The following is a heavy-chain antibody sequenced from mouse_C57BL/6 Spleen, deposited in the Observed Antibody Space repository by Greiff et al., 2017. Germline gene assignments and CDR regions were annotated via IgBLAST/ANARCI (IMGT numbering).Heavy chain of an antibody. CDR1: GYSITSGYY. CDR3: ASEGTAFFDY. D-gene: IGHD4-1*01. V-gene: IGHV3-6*01. J-gene: IGHJ2*01. CDR2: ISYDGSN. Sequence: ESGPGLVKPSQSLSLTCSVTGYSITSGYYWNWIRQFPGNKLEWMGYISYDGSNNYNPSLKNRISITRDTSKNQFFLKLNSVTTEDTATYYCASEGTAFFDYWGQGTTLTVSS.